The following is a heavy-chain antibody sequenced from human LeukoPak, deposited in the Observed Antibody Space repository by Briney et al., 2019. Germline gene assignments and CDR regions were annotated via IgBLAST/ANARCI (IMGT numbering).Heavy chain of an antibody. V-gene: IGHV6-1*01. CDR2: TYYRSKWYN. J-gene: IGHJ6*02. CDR1: GDSVPSNSAA. D-gene: IGHD1-20*01. CDR3: ARDWGITGTTEHYYYYGLDV. Sequence: SQTLSLTCAISGDSVPSNSAAWNWIRQSPSRGLEWLGRTYYRSKWYNDYAVSVKSRITVNPDTSKNQFSLQLNSVTPEDTAVYYCARDWGITGTTEHYYYYGLDVWGQGTTVTVSS.